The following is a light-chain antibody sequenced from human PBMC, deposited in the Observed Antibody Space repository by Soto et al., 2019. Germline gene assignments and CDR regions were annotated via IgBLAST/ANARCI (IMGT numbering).Light chain of an antibody. V-gene: IGLV2-8*01. CDR2: EVT. J-gene: IGLJ3*02. Sequence: QSVLTQPPSASGSPGQSVTISCTGTSSDVGGYNYVSWYQQYPGRAPKLMIYEVTKRPSGVPDRFSGSKSGNTASLTVSGLQAEDEADYSCSSYAPRNNFYFVFGGGTQLTVL. CDR3: SSYAPRNNFYFV. CDR1: SSDVGGYNY.